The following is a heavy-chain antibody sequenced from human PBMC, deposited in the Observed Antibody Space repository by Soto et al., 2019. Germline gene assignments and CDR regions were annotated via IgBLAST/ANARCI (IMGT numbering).Heavy chain of an antibody. CDR2: ISYDGTNQ. CDR1: GFTFSNYA. V-gene: IGHV3-30*04. CDR3: AKDSDSGIIIYYFDT. D-gene: IGHD3-10*01. J-gene: IGHJ4*02. Sequence: QVQLVESGGGVVQPGRSLRLSCGASGFTFSNYAIHWVRHAPGKGLEWVAVISYDGTNQYYADSLKGRFIISRDNSKNPVYLQMNSLRPEDTAVYYCAKDSDSGIIIYYFDTWGRGTLVTVTS.